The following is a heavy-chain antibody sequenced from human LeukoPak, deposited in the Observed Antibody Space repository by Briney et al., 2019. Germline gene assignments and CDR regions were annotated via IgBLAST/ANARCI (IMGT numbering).Heavy chain of an antibody. CDR2: IKQDGSEK. CDR1: RFTFSSYW. Sequence: GGSLRLSCAASRFTFSSYWMSWVRQAPGKGLEWVANIKQDGSEKYYVDSVKGRFTISRDNAKTSLYLQMNSLRAEDTAVYYCARRLFTPKYFQDWGQGTLVTVSS. J-gene: IGHJ1*01. CDR3: ARRLFTPKYFQD. D-gene: IGHD3-9*01. V-gene: IGHV3-7*02.